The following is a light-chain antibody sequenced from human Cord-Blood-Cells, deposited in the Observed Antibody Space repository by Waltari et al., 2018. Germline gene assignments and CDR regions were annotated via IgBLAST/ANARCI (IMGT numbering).Light chain of an antibody. J-gene: IGLJ3*02. V-gene: IGLV2-14*01. CDR3: SSYTSSSTWV. Sequence: QSALTQPASVSGSPGQPITISCTGTSSDVGGYNYVSWYQQHPGKAPKLMIYDVSKRPEGVSNRFSGSKSGHTASLTVSGLQAEDEADYYCSSYTSSSTWVFGGGTKLTVL. CDR2: DVS. CDR1: SSDVGGYNY.